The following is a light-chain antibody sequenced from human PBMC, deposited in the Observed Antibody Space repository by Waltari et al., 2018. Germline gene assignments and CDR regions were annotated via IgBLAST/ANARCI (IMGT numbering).Light chain of an antibody. CDR3: QQYYYIPPT. J-gene: IGKJ4*01. CDR1: TNVLSSSNQKNY. V-gene: IGKV4-1*01. Sequence: DIVMTQSTDSLAVSLGERATIPCQSSTNVLSSSNQKNYLAVYQQRPGQPPKLLIYWSSTRESGVPDRFSGSGSGTDFTLTISSLQAEDVAVYYCQQYYYIPPTFGGGTKVEIK. CDR2: WSS.